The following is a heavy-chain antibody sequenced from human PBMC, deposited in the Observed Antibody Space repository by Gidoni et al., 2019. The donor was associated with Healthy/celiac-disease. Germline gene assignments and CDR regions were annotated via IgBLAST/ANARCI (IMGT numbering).Heavy chain of an antibody. V-gene: IGHV1-69-2*01. D-gene: IGHD6-6*01. Sequence: EAQLVQSGAEVQKPGATVKISCTVSGYTFTDYYMHWRQQAPGKGLEWMGLVDPEDSETIYAEKFQGSVTIAADTSTDTAYMELGSLRSEDTAVYYCATSGYSSSSELGSWGQGTLVTVSS. CDR2: VDPEDSET. CDR1: GYTFTDYY. J-gene: IGHJ5*02. CDR3: ATSGYSSSSELGS.